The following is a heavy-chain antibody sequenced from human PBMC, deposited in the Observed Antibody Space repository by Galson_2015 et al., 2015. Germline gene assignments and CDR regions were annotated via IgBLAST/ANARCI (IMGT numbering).Heavy chain of an antibody. CDR1: GFTFSSYG. Sequence: SLRLSCAASGFTFSSYGMHWVRQAPGKGLEWVSVISYDGSNNYYADSVKGRFTISRDNSKNTLYLQMNSLRAEDTAVYYCAKDYCYGSGKRPAWVDYWGQGTLVTVSS. CDR3: AKDYCYGSGKRPAWVDY. CDR2: ISYDGSNN. V-gene: IGHV3-30*18. D-gene: IGHD3-10*01. J-gene: IGHJ4*02.